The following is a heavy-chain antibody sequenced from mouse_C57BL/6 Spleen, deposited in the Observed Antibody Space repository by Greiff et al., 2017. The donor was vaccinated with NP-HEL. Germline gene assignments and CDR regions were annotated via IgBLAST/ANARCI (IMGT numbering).Heavy chain of an antibody. CDR3: ARDSSGADYAMDY. CDR1: GFTFSSYA. J-gene: IGHJ4*01. V-gene: IGHV5-4*01. Sequence: EVQVVESGGGLVKPGGSLKLSCAASGFTFSSYAMSWVRQTPEKRLEWVATISDGGSYTYYPDNVKGRFTISRDNAKNNLYLQMSHLKSEDTAMYYCARDSSGADYAMDYWGQGTSVTVSS. CDR2: ISDGGSYT. D-gene: IGHD3-2*02.